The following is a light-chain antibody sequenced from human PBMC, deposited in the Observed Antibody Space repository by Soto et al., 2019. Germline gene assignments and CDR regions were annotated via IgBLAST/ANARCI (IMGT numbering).Light chain of an antibody. CDR2: EVS. CDR1: SSDIGAYDY. J-gene: IGLJ1*01. CDR3: SSYITTNTYV. V-gene: IGLV2-14*01. Sequence: QSALTQPASLSGSPGQSITISCTGTSSDIGAYDYVSWFQQHPGKAPKLMISEVSNRPSGVSHRFSGSKSGNTASLTISGLQAEDEADYYCSSYITTNTYVFGTGTKLTVL.